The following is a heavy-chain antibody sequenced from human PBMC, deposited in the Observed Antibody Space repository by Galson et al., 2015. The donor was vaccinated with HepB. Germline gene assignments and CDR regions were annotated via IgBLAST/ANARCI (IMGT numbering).Heavy chain of an antibody. CDR1: GFTFGSYA. CDR2: IWYDGSNK. D-gene: IGHD5-18*01. Sequence: SLRLSCAASGFTFGSYAMHWVRQAPGKGLEWVAAIWYDGSNKFYADSVKGRFTISRDNSKITLYLQLNSLRAEDSAVYYCARDATFADTTMDWGQGTLVTVSS. V-gene: IGHV3-33*01. J-gene: IGHJ4*02. CDR3: ARDATFADTTMD.